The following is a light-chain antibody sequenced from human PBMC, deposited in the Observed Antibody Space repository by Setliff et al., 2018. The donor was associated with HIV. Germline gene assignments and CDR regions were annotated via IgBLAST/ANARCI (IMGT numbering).Light chain of an antibody. CDR2: YDD. CDR1: SSNIGNNV. J-gene: IGLJ2*01. Sequence: QSVLTQPPSVSEAPRQRVTISCSGSSSNIGNNVVNWYQQLPGTAPKLLIYYDDLLPSGVSDRFSGSKSGTSASLAISGLQSEDEADYYCAAWDDSLNGVVFGGGTQLSVL. V-gene: IGLV1-36*01. CDR3: AAWDDSLNGVV.